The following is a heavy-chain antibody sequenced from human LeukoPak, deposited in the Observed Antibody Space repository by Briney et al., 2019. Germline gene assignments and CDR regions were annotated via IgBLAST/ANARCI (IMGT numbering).Heavy chain of an antibody. CDR1: GYTFTGYY. V-gene: IGHV1-2*04. D-gene: IGHD1-26*01. J-gene: IGHJ4*02. CDR3: ARSGSIVGATMDY. Sequence: ASVKVSCKASGYTFTGYYMHWVRQAPGQGLEWMGWINPNSGGTNYAQKFQGWVTMTRDTSISTAYMELSRLRSDDTAVYYCARSGSIVGATMDYWGQGTLVTVSS. CDR2: INPNSGGT.